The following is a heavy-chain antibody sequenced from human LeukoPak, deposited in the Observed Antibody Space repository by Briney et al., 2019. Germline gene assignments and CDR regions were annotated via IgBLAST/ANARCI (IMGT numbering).Heavy chain of an antibody. CDR3: AKDATYYDFWSGYYDPQAAYYFDY. CDR2: ITGSGDGT. CDR1: GFAFSNYA. Sequence: GGSLRLSCAASGFAFSNYAMRWVRQAPEKGLEWVSSITGSGDGTYYADSVKGRFTISRDNSRNTLYLQMRGLRAEDAAVYYCAKDATYYDFWSGYYDPQAAYYFDYWGQGTLVTVSS. J-gene: IGHJ4*02. D-gene: IGHD3-3*01. V-gene: IGHV3-23*01.